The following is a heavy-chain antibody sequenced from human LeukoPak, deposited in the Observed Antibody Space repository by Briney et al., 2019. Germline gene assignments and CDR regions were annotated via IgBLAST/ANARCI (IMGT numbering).Heavy chain of an antibody. CDR3: ARSIAAAGTWFDP. CDR2: IYYSEST. D-gene: IGHD6-13*01. V-gene: IGHV4-59*08. Sequence: SETLSLTCTVSGGSISSYYWSWIRQPPGKGLEWIGYIYYSESTNYNPSLKSRVTISVDTSKNQFSLKLSSVTAADTAVYYCARSIAAAGTWFDPWGQGTLVTVSS. J-gene: IGHJ5*02. CDR1: GGSISSYY.